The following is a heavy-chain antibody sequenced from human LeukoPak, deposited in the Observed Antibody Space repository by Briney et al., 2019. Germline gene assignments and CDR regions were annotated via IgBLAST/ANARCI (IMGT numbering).Heavy chain of an antibody. Sequence: GRSLRLSCAASGFTFDDYAMHWVRQAPGKGLEWVSGISWNSGSIGYADSVKGRFTISRDNAKNSLYLQMNSLRAEDTALYYCAKDFTAMVRGGDYWGQGTLVTVSS. CDR3: AKDFTAMVRGGDY. J-gene: IGHJ4*02. CDR1: GFTFDDYA. V-gene: IGHV3-9*01. D-gene: IGHD5-18*01. CDR2: ISWNSGSI.